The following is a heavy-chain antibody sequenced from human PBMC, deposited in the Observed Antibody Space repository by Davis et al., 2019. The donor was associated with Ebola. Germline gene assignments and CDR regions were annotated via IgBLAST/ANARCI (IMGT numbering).Heavy chain of an antibody. CDR2: IIPILGIA. J-gene: IGHJ5*02. V-gene: IGHV1-69*04. Sequence: SVKVSCKASGGTFSSYAISWVRQAPGQGLEWMGRIIPILGIANYAQKFQGRVTMTTDTSTSTAYMELRSLRSDDTAVYYCARDGTRNWFDPWGQGTLVTVSS. CDR1: GGTFSSYA. D-gene: IGHD1-1*01. CDR3: ARDGTRNWFDP.